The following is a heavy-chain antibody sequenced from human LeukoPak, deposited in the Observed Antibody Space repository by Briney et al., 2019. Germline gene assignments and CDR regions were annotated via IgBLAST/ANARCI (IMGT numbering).Heavy chain of an antibody. CDR2: IYYSGST. CDR3: ARTYYDFWSGYTGWFDP. J-gene: IGHJ5*02. Sequence: SETLSLTCTVSGGSISSYYWGWIRQPPGKGLEWIGYIYYSGSTNYNPSLKSRVTISVDTSKNQFSLKLSSVTAADTAVYYCARTYYDFWSGYTGWFDPWGQGTLVTVSS. D-gene: IGHD3-3*01. V-gene: IGHV4-59*08. CDR1: GGSISSYY.